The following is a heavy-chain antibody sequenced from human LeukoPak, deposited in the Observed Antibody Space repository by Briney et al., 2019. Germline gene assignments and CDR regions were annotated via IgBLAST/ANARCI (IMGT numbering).Heavy chain of an antibody. CDR2: INNSGST. D-gene: IGHD6-13*01. CDR1: GGSFSGYY. J-gene: IGHJ3*02. CDR3: AKDMGPVAAAGLDDAFDI. V-gene: IGHV4-34*01. Sequence: SETLSLTCAVYGGSFSGYYWSWIRQPPGKGLEWIGEINNSGSTNYNPSLKSRVTISVDTSKNQFSLKLSSVTAADTAVYYCAKDMGPVAAAGLDDAFDIWGQGTMVTVSS.